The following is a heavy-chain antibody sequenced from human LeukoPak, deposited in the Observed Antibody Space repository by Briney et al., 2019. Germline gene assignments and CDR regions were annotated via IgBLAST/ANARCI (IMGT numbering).Heavy chain of an antibody. CDR3: ARGLWFGELNDAFDI. J-gene: IGHJ3*02. CDR2: IYTSGST. Sequence: SETLSLTCTVSGGSISSGSYYWSWIRQPAGKGLEWTGRIYTSGSTNYNPSLKSRVTISVDTSKNQFSLKLSSVTAADTAVYYCARGLWFGELNDAFDIWGQGTMVTVSS. V-gene: IGHV4-61*02. D-gene: IGHD3-10*01. CDR1: GGSISSGSYY.